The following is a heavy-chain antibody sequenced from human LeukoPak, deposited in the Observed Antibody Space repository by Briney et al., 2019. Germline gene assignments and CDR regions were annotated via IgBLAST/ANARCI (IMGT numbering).Heavy chain of an antibody. CDR1: GGSFRNYY. Sequence: SETLSLTCTVSGGSFRNYYWSWIRQPPGKGLEWIGYIHYSGSTNYNPSLKSRGTISVDTSKNQFSLRLSSVTAADTAVYYCVRSMAGMDWGQGTLVTVSS. V-gene: IGHV4-59*01. D-gene: IGHD6-19*01. J-gene: IGHJ4*02. CDR2: IHYSGST. CDR3: VRSMAGMD.